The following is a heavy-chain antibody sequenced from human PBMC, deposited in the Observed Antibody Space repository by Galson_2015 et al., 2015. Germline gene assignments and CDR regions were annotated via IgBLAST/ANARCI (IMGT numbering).Heavy chain of an antibody. Sequence: SLRLSCAASGFTFSDYYMSWIRQAPGKGLEWVSYISSSSSYTNYADSVKGRFTISRDNAKNSLYLQMNSLRAEDTAVYYCARDARLQVINYYYYYMDVWGKGTTVTVSS. CDR2: ISSSSSYT. CDR3: ARDARLQVINYYYYYMDV. V-gene: IGHV3-11*05. CDR1: GFTFSDYY. J-gene: IGHJ6*03. D-gene: IGHD4-11*01.